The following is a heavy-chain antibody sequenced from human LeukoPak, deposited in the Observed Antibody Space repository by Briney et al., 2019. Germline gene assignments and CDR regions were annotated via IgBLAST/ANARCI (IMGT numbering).Heavy chain of an antibody. CDR1: GGSVSSGTYY. J-gene: IGHJ4*02. Sequence: SETLSLTCTVSGGSVSSGTYYWSWIRQPPGKGLEWIGYIYYSGSTNYSPSLKSRVTISADTSKNQFSLKLTPVTVADTAVYYCARSYGDSLYYFDYWGQGTLVTVSS. D-gene: IGHD4-17*01. CDR3: ARSYGDSLYYFDY. V-gene: IGHV4-61*01. CDR2: IYYSGST.